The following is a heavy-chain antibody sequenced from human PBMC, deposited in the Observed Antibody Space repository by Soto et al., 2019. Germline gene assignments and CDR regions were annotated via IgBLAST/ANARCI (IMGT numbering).Heavy chain of an antibody. CDR2: IYYSGSP. D-gene: IGHD3-22*01. V-gene: IGHV4-59*01. CDR1: GGSISSYY. CDR3: ASDDFYDSSGYGLDY. J-gene: IGHJ4*02. Sequence: QVQLQESGPGLVKPSETLSLTCTVSGGSISSYYWSWIRQPPGKGLEWIGYIYYSGSPNYNPSLRIRVTIXXDXPXXHFSLKLSSVTAADTAVYYCASDDFYDSSGYGLDYWGQGTLVTVSS.